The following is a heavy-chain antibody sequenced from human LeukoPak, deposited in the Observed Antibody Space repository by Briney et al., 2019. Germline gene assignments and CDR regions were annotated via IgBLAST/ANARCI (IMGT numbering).Heavy chain of an antibody. CDR1: GGSISSSSYY. CDR3: ARDGSYYYDSSGYYYNWFDP. D-gene: IGHD3-22*01. J-gene: IGHJ5*02. Sequence: PSETLSLTCTVSGGSISSSSYYWGWIRQPPGKGLEWIGSIYYSGSTYYNPSLKSRVTISVDTSKNQYSLKLSSVTAADTAVYYCARDGSYYYDSSGYYYNWFDPWGQGTLVTVSS. CDR2: IYYSGST. V-gene: IGHV4-39*07.